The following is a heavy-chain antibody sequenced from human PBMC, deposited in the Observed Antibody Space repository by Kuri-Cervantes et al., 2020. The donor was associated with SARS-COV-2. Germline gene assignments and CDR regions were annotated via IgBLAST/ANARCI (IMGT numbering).Heavy chain of an antibody. CDR1: GFTFSSYS. V-gene: IGHV3-30*02. Sequence: GESLKISCAASGFTFSSYSMNWVRQAPGKGLEWVAFIRYDGSNKYYADSVKGRFTISRDNSKNTLYLQMNSLRAEDTAVYYCANNWDSSSWHENYYYYMDVWGKGTTVTVSS. D-gene: IGHD6-13*01. J-gene: IGHJ6*03. CDR3: ANNWDSSSWHENYYYYMDV. CDR2: IRYDGSNK.